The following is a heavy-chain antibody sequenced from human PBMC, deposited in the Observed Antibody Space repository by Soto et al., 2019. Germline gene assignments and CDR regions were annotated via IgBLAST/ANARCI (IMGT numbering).Heavy chain of an antibody. CDR1: GGSISSGGYY. CDR2: IYYSGST. CDR3: ARGGQDYGDYVLWYYFDY. J-gene: IGHJ4*02. V-gene: IGHV4-31*03. Sequence: QVQLQESGPGLVKPSQTLSLTCTVSGGSISSGGYYWSWIRQHPGKGLEWIGYIYYSGSTYYNPSLKSRVTISVDTSKNQFSLKLSSVTAADTAVYYCARGGQDYGDYVLWYYFDYWGQGTLVTVSS. D-gene: IGHD4-17*01.